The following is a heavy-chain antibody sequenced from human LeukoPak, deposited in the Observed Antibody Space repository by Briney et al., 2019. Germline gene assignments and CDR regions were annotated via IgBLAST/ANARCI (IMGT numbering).Heavy chain of an antibody. CDR1: GFTFSSYW. Sequence: GGSLRLSCAASGFTFSSYWMHWVRQPPGEGLEWVAFIRYDGSNKYYADSVKGRFTISRDNSKNTLYLQMNSLRAEDTAVYYCAQGQQLGDWGQGTLVTVSS. V-gene: IGHV3-30*02. CDR3: AQGQQLGD. CDR2: IRYDGSNK. D-gene: IGHD6-13*01. J-gene: IGHJ4*02.